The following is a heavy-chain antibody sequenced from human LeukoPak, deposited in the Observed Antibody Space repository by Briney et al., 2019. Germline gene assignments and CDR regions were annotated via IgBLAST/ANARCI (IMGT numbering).Heavy chain of an antibody. Sequence: GGSLRLSCAASGRPIKLYMMNWVRQAPGKGLEWVSSISDEGGYIYYADSVKGRFTISRDNSNNTLYLQMNSLRAEDTAVYYCAKRQLTTVWYFDLWGRGTLVTVSS. CDR1: GRPIKLYM. CDR3: AKRQLTTVWYFDL. J-gene: IGHJ2*01. V-gene: IGHV3-23*01. D-gene: IGHD4-17*01. CDR2: ISDEGGYI.